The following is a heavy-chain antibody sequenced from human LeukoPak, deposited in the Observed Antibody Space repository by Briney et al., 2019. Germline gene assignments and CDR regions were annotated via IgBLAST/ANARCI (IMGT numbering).Heavy chain of an antibody. J-gene: IGHJ4*02. CDR1: GFVFDDYD. V-gene: IGHV3-30*02. D-gene: IGHD1-26*01. CDR2: IRSDGYHT. Sequence: GGSLRLSCGASGFVFDDYDMHWVRQAPGKGLEWVAFIRSDGYHTYYTDSVKGRFIITRDNFKNTLYLQMNSLRLEDMAVYYCAEPSGSGVDYWGRGTRVTVSS. CDR3: AEPSGSGVDY.